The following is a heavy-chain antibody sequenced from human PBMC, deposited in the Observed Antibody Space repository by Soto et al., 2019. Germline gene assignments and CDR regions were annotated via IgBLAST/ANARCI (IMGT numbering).Heavy chain of an antibody. CDR1: GGSISSGDDF. CDR2: IYYSGST. Sequence: QVQLQESGPGLVKPSQTLSLTCTVSGGSISSGDDFWTWIRQPPGKGLEWIGYIYYSGSTYYNPSLKIRITMSVDTSKNQFSLKLSSVTAADTAVYYCARDRAKWKDYYYYGMDVWGQGTTVTVSS. J-gene: IGHJ6*02. CDR3: ARDRAKWKDYYYYGMDV. D-gene: IGHD1-20*01. V-gene: IGHV4-30-4*01.